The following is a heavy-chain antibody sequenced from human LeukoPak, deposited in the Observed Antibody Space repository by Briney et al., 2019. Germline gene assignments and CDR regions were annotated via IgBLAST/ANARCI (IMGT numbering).Heavy chain of an antibody. CDR2: IIPIFGTA. D-gene: IGHD3-16*02. V-gene: IGHV1-69*13. J-gene: IGHJ4*02. Sequence: SVKVSCKASGGTFSSYAISWVRPAPGQGLEWMGGIIPIFGTANYAQKFQGRVTITADESTSTAYMELSSLRSEDTAVYYCARDQGLRLGELSLYDYWGQGTLVTVSS. CDR3: ARDQGLRLGELSLYDY. CDR1: GGTFSSYA.